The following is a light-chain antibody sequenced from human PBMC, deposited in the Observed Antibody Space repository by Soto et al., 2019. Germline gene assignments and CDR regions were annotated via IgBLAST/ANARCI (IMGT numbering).Light chain of an antibody. J-gene: IGKJ4*01. Sequence: IQMTQSPSSLSASVGDRVTITCRASQGVRDDVGWYQQKPGKAPKLLIYSASTLQSGVPSRFSGSGSGTDFTLTISGLQPEDFSTDYCLQESYYPPPLGGGTK. CDR2: SAS. V-gene: IGKV1-6*01. CDR1: QGVRDD. CDR3: LQESYYPPP.